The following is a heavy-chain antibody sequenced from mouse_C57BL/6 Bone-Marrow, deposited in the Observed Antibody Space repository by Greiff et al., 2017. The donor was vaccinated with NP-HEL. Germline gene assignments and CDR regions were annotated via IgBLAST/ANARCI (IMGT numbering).Heavy chain of an antibody. CDR3: ARTTVVATKYFDD. Sequence: VKLVESGPGLVAPSQSLSITCTVSGFSLTSYAISWVRQPPGKGLEWLGVIWTGGGTNYNSALKSRLSISKENSKSQVFLKMNSLQTDDTARYYCARTTVVATKYFDDWGQGTTLTVSS. CDR1: GFSLTSYA. D-gene: IGHD1-1*01. J-gene: IGHJ2*01. V-gene: IGHV2-9-1*01. CDR2: IWTGGGT.